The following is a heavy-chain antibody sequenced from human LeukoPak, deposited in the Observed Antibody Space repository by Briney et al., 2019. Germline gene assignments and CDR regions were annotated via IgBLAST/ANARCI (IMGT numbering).Heavy chain of an antibody. CDR1: GYTFRSYW. V-gene: IGHV3-7*01. CDR3: ARANLMAPETLDF. CDR2: INQDGSTK. Sequence: GGSLRLSCAASGYTFRSYWVTWVRQAPGKVLEWVAHINQDGSTKNYAGSLKGRFTISRDNAKNSLFLQMNSLRADDTAVYYCARANLMAPETLDFWGQGTLVTVSS. D-gene: IGHD2-8*01. J-gene: IGHJ4*02.